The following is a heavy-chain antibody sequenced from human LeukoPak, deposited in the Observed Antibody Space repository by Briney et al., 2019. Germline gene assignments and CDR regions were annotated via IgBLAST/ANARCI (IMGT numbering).Heavy chain of an antibody. D-gene: IGHD5-18*01. CDR2: ISAYNGNT. CDR3: ARDLDTAMVIGY. V-gene: IGHV1-18*01. Sequence: ASVKVSCKASGYTFTSYGISWVRQAPGQGLEWMGWISAYNGNTNYAQKLQGRVTMTTDTSTSTVYMELSSLRSEDTAVYYCARDLDTAMVIGYWGQGTLVTVSS. J-gene: IGHJ4*02. CDR1: GYTFTSYG.